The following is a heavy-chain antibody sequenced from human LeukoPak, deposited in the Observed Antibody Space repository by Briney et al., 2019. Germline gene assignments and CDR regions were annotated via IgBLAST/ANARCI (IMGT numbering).Heavy chain of an antibody. D-gene: IGHD2/OR15-2a*01. CDR2: ISYDGSNK. CDR1: GFTFSSYG. V-gene: IGHV3-30*03. Sequence: PGRSLRLSCAASGFTFSSYGMHWVRQAPGKGLEWVAVISYDGSNKYYADSVKGRFTISRDNSKNTLYLQMNSLRAVDTAVYYCAAGRHQEFVANPHWGQGTLVTVSS. CDR3: AAGRHQEFVANPH. J-gene: IGHJ4*02.